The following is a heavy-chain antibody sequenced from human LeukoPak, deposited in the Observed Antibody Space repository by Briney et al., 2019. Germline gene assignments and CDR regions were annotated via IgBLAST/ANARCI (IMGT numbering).Heavy chain of an antibody. J-gene: IGHJ4*02. D-gene: IGHD5-12*01. V-gene: IGHV6-1*01. CDR2: TYYRSKWYN. CDR3: ARGGHSGYDLDY. Sequence: SQTLSLTCAISGDSVSSNRAAWNWIRQSPSRGLEWLGRTYYRSKWYNDYAVSVKSRISISPDTSKNQFSLQLNSVTPEDTAVFYCARGGHSGYDLDYWGQGTPVTVSS. CDR1: GDSVSSNRAA.